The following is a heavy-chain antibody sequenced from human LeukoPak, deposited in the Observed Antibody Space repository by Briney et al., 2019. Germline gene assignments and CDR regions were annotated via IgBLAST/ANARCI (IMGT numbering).Heavy chain of an antibody. V-gene: IGHV5-51*01. J-gene: IGHJ5*02. CDR3: ARHSEKGNWFDP. Sequence: GESLQISSESSGYTFTSDWIAWGRHMPRKGLEWMGIIYPGDSDTRYSPSFQGQVTISADKSISTAYLQWSRLKASDTAMYYCARHSEKGNWFDPWGQGTLVTVSS. CDR2: IYPGDSDT. CDR1: GYTFTSDW.